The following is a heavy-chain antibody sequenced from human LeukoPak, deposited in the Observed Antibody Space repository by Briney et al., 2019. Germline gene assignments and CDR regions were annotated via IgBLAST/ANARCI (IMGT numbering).Heavy chain of an antibody. CDR3: ARAGIAGLTY. J-gene: IGHJ4*02. Sequence: SGTLSLTCTVSGGSISSSSYYWGWIRQPPGKGLEWIGSIYYSGSTYYNPSLKSRVTISVDTSKNQFSLKLSSVTAADTAVYYCARAGIAGLTYWGQGTLVTVSS. CDR1: GGSISSSSYY. D-gene: IGHD1-26*01. CDR2: IYYSGST. V-gene: IGHV4-39*01.